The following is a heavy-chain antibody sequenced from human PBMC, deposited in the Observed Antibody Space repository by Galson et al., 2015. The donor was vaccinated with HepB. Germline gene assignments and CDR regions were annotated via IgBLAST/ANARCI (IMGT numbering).Heavy chain of an antibody. CDR1: GGTFSSYA. CDR2: IIPILGIA. V-gene: IGHV1-69*04. Sequence: SVKVSCKASGGTFSSYAISWVRQAPGQGLEWMGRIIPILGIANYAQKFQGRVTITADKSTSTAYMELSSLRSEDTAVYYCARDFPGVGSFDIWGQGTMVTVSS. CDR3: ARDFPGVGSFDI. J-gene: IGHJ3*02. D-gene: IGHD3-10*01.